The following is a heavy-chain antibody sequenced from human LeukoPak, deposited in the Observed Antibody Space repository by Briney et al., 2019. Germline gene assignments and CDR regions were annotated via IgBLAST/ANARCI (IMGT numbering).Heavy chain of an antibody. CDR3: ASQMATISPYYYMDV. CDR2: INPSGGST. J-gene: IGHJ6*03. CDR1: GYTFTSYY. V-gene: IGHV1-46*01. D-gene: IGHD5-24*01. Sequence: ASGKVSCKASGYTFTSYYMHWVRQAPGQGLEWMGIINPSGGSTSYAQKFQGRVTMTRDMSTSTVYMELSGLRSEDTAVYYCASQMATISPYYYMDVWGKGTTVTVSS.